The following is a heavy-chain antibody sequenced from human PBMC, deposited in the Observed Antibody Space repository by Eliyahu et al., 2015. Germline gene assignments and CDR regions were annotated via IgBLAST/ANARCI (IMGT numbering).Heavy chain of an antibody. J-gene: IGHJ4*02. CDR1: GXSIXXSXYY. V-gene: IGHV4-39*07. Sequence: QLQLQXSGPGLVKPSETLSLTCTVSGXSIXXSXYYWGXIRQPPGKGLEWIGSIYYSGSTYYNPSLKSRVTISVDTSKNQFSLKLSSVTAADTAVYYCASDYYDSSGYYRRDYWGQGTLVTVSS. CDR3: ASDYYDSSGYYRRDY. CDR2: IYYSGST. D-gene: IGHD3-22*01.